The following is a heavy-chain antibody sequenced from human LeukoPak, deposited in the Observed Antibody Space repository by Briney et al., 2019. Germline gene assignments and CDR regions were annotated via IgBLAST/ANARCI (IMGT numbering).Heavy chain of an antibody. CDR3: ARGLKRLYDSSGY. D-gene: IGHD3-22*01. CDR2: ISSSSSYI. CDR1: GFTFSSYS. V-gene: IGHV3-21*01. J-gene: IGHJ4*02. Sequence: GGSLRLSCAASGFTFSSYSMNWVRRAPGKGLEWVSSISSSSSYIYYADSVKGRFTISRDNAKNSLYLQMNSLRAEDTAVYYCARGLKRLYDSSGYWGQGTLVTVSS.